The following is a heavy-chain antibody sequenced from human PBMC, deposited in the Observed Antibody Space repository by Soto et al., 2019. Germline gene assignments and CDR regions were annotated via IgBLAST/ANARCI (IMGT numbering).Heavy chain of an antibody. Sequence: SETLSLTCAVSGGSISSGGYSWSWIRQPPGKGLEWIGYIYHSGSTYYNPSLKSRVTISVDRSKNQFFLKLSSVTAADTAVYYCARNYYDSSGYYYPFDYWGQGTLVTVSS. CDR1: GGSISSGGYS. J-gene: IGHJ4*02. CDR2: IYHSGST. CDR3: ARNYYDSSGYYYPFDY. V-gene: IGHV4-30-2*01. D-gene: IGHD3-22*01.